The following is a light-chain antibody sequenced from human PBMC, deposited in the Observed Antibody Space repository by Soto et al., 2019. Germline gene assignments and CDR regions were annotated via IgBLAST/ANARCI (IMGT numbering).Light chain of an antibody. J-gene: IGKJ3*01. CDR1: QTIATY. Sequence: DIQMTQSPSSLSASVGDTVTITCRASQTIATYLNWYQKKPGKAPNLLIYTASTLQSGVPPRFSGSGSGTHFTLTISGLQPEDLANYYCQQGYTMSLTFGPGTKVDIK. V-gene: IGKV1-39*01. CDR3: QQGYTMSLT. CDR2: TAS.